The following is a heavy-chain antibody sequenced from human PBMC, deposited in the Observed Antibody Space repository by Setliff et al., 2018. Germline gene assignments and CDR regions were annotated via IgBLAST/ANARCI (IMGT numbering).Heavy chain of an antibody. CDR2: FDPEDGET. D-gene: IGHD6-13*01. V-gene: IGHV1-24*01. CDR3: ATADVIIAAAGNSKYILDY. CDR1: GYTLTELS. J-gene: IGHJ4*02. Sequence: ASVKVSCKVSGYTLTELSMHWVRQAPGKGLEWMGGFDPEDGETIYAQKFQGRVTMTEDTSTDTAYMELSSQRSEDTAVYYCATADVIIAAAGNSKYILDYWGQGTLVTVSS.